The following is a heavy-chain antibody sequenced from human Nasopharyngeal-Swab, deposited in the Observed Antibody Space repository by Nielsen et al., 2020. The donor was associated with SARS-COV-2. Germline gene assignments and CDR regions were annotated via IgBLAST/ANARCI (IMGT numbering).Heavy chain of an antibody. Sequence: GGSLRLSCAASGFTFSTYSMNWVRQAPGKGLEWVSSISSSSSYIYYADSVKGRFTISRDNAKNSLYLQMNSLRAEDTAMYYCASPRGYSGYDGFDYWGQGTLVTVSS. CDR3: ASPRGYSGYDGFDY. CDR2: ISSSSSYI. V-gene: IGHV3-21*01. D-gene: IGHD5-12*01. CDR1: GFTFSTYS. J-gene: IGHJ4*02.